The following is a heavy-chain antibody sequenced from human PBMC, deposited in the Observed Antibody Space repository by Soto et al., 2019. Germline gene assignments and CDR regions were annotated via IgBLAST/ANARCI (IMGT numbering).Heavy chain of an antibody. CDR3: ARRARYQQYFDY. V-gene: IGHV4-34*01. Sequence: SPTLSLTCAVYGGSFSGYYWSWIRQPPGKGLEWIGEINHSGSTNYNPSLKSRVTISVDTSKNQFSLKLSSVTAADTAVYYCARRARYQQYFDYWGQGTLVTVSS. D-gene: IGHD2-2*01. CDR2: INHSGST. CDR1: GGSFSGYY. J-gene: IGHJ4*02.